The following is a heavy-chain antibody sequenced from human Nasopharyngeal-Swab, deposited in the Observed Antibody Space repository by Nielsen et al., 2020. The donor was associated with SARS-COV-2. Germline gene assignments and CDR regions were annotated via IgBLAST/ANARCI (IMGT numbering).Heavy chain of an antibody. Sequence: GESLKISCAASGFTFSSYSMNWVRQAPGKGLEWVSSISSSSSYIYYADSVKGRFTTSRDNAKNTLYLQMNSLRAEDTAVYYCTRNHLGLGIWGQGTVVTVSS. V-gene: IGHV3-21*01. D-gene: IGHD3-16*01. CDR3: TRNHLGLGI. J-gene: IGHJ3*02. CDR2: ISSSSSYI. CDR1: GFTFSSYS.